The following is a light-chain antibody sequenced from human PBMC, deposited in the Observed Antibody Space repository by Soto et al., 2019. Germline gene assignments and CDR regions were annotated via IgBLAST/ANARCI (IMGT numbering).Light chain of an antibody. V-gene: IGKV3-20*01. CDR1: QSVSSNY. CDR2: GVS. Sequence: ENVLTQSPGTLSLSPGDRATLSCRASQSVSSNYLAWYQQIPGQAPRLLIYGVSSRAAGIPDRFSGSGSGTDFTLTINRLEPEDFAVYYCQQYHNTPITFGQGTRLEIK. CDR3: QQYHNTPIT. J-gene: IGKJ5*01.